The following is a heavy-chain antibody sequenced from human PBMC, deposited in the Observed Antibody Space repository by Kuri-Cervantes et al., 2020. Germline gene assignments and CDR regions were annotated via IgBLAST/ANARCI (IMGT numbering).Heavy chain of an antibody. CDR1: GGSVSSGSYY. J-gene: IGHJ4*02. CDR2: IYYSGST. CDR3: ARVNGYYVLNY. D-gene: IGHD2/OR15-2a*01. V-gene: IGHV4-61*01. Sequence: GSLRLSCTVSGGSVSSGSYYWSWIRQPPGKGLEWIGYIYYSGSTNYNPSLKSRVTISADTSKNQFSLKLSSVTAADTAVYYCARVNGYYVLNYWGQGTLVTVSS.